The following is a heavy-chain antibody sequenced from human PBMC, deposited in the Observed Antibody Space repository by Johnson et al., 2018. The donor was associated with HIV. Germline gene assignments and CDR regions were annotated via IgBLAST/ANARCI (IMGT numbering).Heavy chain of an antibody. CDR1: GFTFNNAW. V-gene: IGHV3-15*01. D-gene: IGHD6-13*01. CDR3: ARDSSSWRPSGAFDI. CDR2: IKSKTDGGTT. Sequence: VQLVESGGGLVKPGGSLRLSCAASGFTFNNAWMSWVRQAPGKGLEWLGRIKSKTDGGTTDYAAPVKGRFTISRDDSKNTLYVQMNSLRAEDTAVYYCARDSSSWRPSGAFDIWGQGTMVTVSS. J-gene: IGHJ3*02.